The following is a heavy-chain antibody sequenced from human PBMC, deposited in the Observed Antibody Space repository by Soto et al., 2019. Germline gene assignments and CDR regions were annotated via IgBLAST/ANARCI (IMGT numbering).Heavy chain of an antibody. CDR1: GFTFTSSA. Sequence: SVKVSCKASGFTFTSSAMQWVRQARGQRLEWIGWIVVGSGNTNYAQKFQERVTITRDMSTSTAYMELSSLRSEDTAVYYCAREYCTSTSCYGGDYWGQGTLVTVSS. CDR3: AREYCTSTSCYGGDY. J-gene: IGHJ4*02. D-gene: IGHD2-2*01. V-gene: IGHV1-58*02. CDR2: IVVGSGNT.